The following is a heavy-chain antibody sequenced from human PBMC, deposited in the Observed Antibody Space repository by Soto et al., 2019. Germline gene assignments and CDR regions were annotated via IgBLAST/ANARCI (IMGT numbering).Heavy chain of an antibody. CDR3: ARDRYCSGGSCYHFDY. D-gene: IGHD2-15*01. J-gene: IGHJ4*02. V-gene: IGHV1-18*01. CDR2: ISAYNGNT. Sequence: QVQLAQSGPEAKKPGASVKVSCKASGYTFTSYGTSPMRQAPGQGPEWMGWISAYNGNTNYAQKLQGRVTMTTDTSTSTAYMELRSLRSDDTAVYYCARDRYCSGGSCYHFDYWGQGILVTVSS. CDR1: GYTFTSYG.